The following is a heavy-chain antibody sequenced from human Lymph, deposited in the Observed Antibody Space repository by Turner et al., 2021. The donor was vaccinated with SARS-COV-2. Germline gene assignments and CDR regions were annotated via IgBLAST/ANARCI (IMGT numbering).Heavy chain of an antibody. D-gene: IGHD5-18*01. CDR2: IYSGGSS. CDR3: ARDLDTAGGMDV. Sequence: EVQLVESGGGLVHPGGSLRLFCAASGITVSRNYMSWVRQAQGKGLEWVSVIYSGGSSYYADSVKGRFTISRHNSKNTLYLQMNSLRAEDTAVYYCARDLDTAGGMDVWGQGTTVTVSS. V-gene: IGHV3-53*04. CDR1: GITVSRNY. J-gene: IGHJ6*02.